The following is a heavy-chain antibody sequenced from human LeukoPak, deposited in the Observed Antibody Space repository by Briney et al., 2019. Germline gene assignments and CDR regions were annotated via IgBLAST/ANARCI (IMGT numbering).Heavy chain of an antibody. CDR2: INPNNGGT. CDR1: GYTFTAYY. J-gene: IGHJ4*02. CDR3: ARDKYGSGSYDY. D-gene: IGHD3-10*01. V-gene: IGHV1-2*02. Sequence: GASVKVSCKASGYTFTAYYMHWVRQAPGQGLEWMGWINPNNGGTNYAQKFQGRVTMTRDTSISTAYMEVSRLRSDDTAVYYCARDKYGSGSYDYWGQGTLVTVSS.